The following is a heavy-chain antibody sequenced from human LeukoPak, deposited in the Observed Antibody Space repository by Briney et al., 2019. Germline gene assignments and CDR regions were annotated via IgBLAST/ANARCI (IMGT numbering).Heavy chain of an antibody. CDR1: GGTFSSYA. V-gene: IGHV1-69*05. J-gene: IGHJ4*02. Sequence: GASVKVSCKASGGTFSSYAISWVRQAPGQGLEWMGGIIPIFGTANYAQKFQGRVTMTRDMSTSTVYMELSSLRSEDTAVYYCARGRPHPSFFDYWGQGTLVTVSS. CDR2: IIPIFGTA. CDR3: ARGRPHPSFFDY.